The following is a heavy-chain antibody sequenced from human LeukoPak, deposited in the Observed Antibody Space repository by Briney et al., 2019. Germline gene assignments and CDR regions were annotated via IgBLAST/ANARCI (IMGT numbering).Heavy chain of an antibody. V-gene: IGHV4-38-2*02. D-gene: IGHD6-13*01. J-gene: IGHJ3*02. Sequence: PSETLSLTCTVSGYSISSGYYWGWIRQPPGKGLEWIGSIYYSGSTYYNPSLKSRVTISVDTSKNQFSLKLSSVTAADTAVYYCARPIAAAGPLDAFDIWGQGTMVTVSS. CDR2: IYYSGST. CDR3: ARPIAAAGPLDAFDI. CDR1: GYSISSGYY.